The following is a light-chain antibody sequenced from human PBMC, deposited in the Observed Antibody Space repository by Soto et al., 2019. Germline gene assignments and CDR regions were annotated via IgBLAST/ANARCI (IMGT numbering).Light chain of an antibody. Sequence: DIQMTQSPSTLSASVGNRVTITCRASQSISSWLAWYQQKPGKAPKLLIYDASSLESGVPSRFSGSGSGTEFTLTISSLQPGDFATYYCQQYNSYHTFGQGTKLE. CDR3: QQYNSYHT. CDR1: QSISSW. CDR2: DAS. V-gene: IGKV1-5*01. J-gene: IGKJ2*01.